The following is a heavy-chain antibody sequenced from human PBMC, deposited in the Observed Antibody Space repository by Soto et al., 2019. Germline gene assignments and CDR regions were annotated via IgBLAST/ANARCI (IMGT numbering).Heavy chain of an antibody. V-gene: IGHV4-31*03. CDR2: IYYSGST. D-gene: IGHD2-2*01. Sequence: SETLSLTCTVSGGSISSGGYYWSWIRQHPGKGLEWIGYIYYSGSTYYNPSLKSRVTISVDTSKNQFSLKLSSVTAADTAVYYCASVGYSSSTSCYEPAGMDVWGQGTTVTVSS. J-gene: IGHJ6*02. CDR1: GGSISSGGYY. CDR3: ASVGYSSSTSCYEPAGMDV.